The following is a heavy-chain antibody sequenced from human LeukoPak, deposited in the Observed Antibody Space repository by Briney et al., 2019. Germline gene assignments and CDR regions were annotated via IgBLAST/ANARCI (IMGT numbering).Heavy chain of an antibody. CDR1: GYTFTCYY. Sequence: ASVKVSCKASGYTFTCYYMHWVRQAPGQGLEWMGWINPNSGGTNYAQKFQGWVTMTRDTSISTAYMELSRLRSDDTAVYYCARGGIAAAAYYFDYWGQGTLVTVSS. CDR3: ARGGIAAAAYYFDY. J-gene: IGHJ4*02. CDR2: INPNSGGT. V-gene: IGHV1-2*04. D-gene: IGHD6-13*01.